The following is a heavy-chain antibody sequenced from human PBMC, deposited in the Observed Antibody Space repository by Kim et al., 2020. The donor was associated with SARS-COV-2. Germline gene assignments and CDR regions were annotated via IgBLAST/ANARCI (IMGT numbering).Heavy chain of an antibody. J-gene: IGHJ6*02. V-gene: IGHV3-30*07. D-gene: IGHD1-26*01. Sequence: VKGRFTISRDNSKNTLYLQMNSLRAEDTAVYYCARAGGLLKPGYYYGMDVWGQGTTVTVSS. CDR3: ARAGGLLKPGYYYGMDV.